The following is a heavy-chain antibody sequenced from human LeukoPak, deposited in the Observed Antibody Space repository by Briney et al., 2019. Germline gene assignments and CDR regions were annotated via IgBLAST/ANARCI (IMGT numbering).Heavy chain of an antibody. CDR2: IYYSGST. D-gene: IGHD3-22*01. J-gene: IGHJ5*02. CDR3: AREDNYYDSGIDP. V-gene: IGHV4-59*12. Sequence: SETLSLTCTVSGGSISSYYWSWIRQPPGKGLEWIGYIYYSGSTYYNPSLKSRVTISVDTSKNQFSLKLSSVTAADTAVYYCAREDNYYDSGIDPWGQGTLVTVSS. CDR1: GGSISSYY.